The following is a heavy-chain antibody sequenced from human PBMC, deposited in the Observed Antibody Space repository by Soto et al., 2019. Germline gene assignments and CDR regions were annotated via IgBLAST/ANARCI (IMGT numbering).Heavy chain of an antibody. J-gene: IGHJ4*02. Sequence: SETLSLTCTVSGGSISSSSYYWGWIRQPPGKGLEWIGSIYYSGSTYYNPSLKSRVTISVDTSKNQFSLKLSSVTAADTAVYYCARHDHHGYGYINGPDYWGQGTLVTVSS. V-gene: IGHV4-39*01. CDR1: GGSISSSSYY. CDR3: ARHDHHGYGYINGPDY. D-gene: IGHD5-18*01. CDR2: IYYSGST.